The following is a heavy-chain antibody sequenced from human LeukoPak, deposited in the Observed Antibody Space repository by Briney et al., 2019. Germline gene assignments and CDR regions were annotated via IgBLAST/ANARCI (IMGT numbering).Heavy chain of an antibody. CDR1: GFTFSSYW. V-gene: IGHV3-7*01. J-gene: IGHJ4*02. CDR2: IKQDGSEK. Sequence: GGSLRLSCAASGFTFSSYWMSWVRQAPGKGLEWVANIKQDGSEKYYVDSVKGRFTISRDNAKNSLYPQMNSLRAEDTAVYYCARTMVRGVTLFDYWGQGTLVTVSS. D-gene: IGHD3-10*01. CDR3: ARTMVRGVTLFDY.